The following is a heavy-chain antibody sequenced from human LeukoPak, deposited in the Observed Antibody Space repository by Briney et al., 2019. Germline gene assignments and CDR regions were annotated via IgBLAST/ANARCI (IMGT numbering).Heavy chain of an antibody. Sequence: ASVKVSCKASGYTFTSYGISWVRQAPGQGLEWMGGIIPIFGTANYAQKFQGRVTITADESTSTAYMELSSLRSEDTAVYYCARGPGQLVRTPPRGWFDPWGQGTLVTVSS. V-gene: IGHV1-69*13. J-gene: IGHJ5*02. D-gene: IGHD6-6*01. CDR2: IIPIFGTA. CDR1: GYTFTSYG. CDR3: ARGPGQLVRTPPRGWFDP.